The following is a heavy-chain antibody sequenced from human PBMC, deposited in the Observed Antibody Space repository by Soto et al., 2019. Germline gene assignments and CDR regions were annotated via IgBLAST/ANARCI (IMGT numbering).Heavy chain of an antibody. CDR1: GYTFTAYG. V-gene: IGHV1-18*01. CDR3: ARGRAYCGGDCYLVAY. Sequence: QVPLVQSGSEVKKPGASVKVSCKASGYTFTAYGFNWVRQAPGQGLEWMGRLSVYTGNTNYAQNLQGRVTMTTDTSRRPAYMELRGLRSDATAAYYRARGRAYCGGDCYLVAYRRQGTPVTVSP. J-gene: IGHJ4*02. CDR2: LSVYTGNT. D-gene: IGHD2-21*02.